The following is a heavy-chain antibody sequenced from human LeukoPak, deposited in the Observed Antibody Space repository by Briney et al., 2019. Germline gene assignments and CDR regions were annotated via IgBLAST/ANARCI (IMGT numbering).Heavy chain of an antibody. Sequence: ASVKVSCKASGYTFTSYDINWVRQATGQGLEWMGWMNPNSGNTGYAQKFQGRVTMTRNTSISTAYMELSSLRPEDTAVYYCARDASALLWFGELYWFDPWGQGTLVTVSS. CDR2: MNPNSGNT. CDR1: GYTFTSYD. J-gene: IGHJ5*02. V-gene: IGHV1-8*01. D-gene: IGHD3-10*01. CDR3: ARDASALLWFGELYWFDP.